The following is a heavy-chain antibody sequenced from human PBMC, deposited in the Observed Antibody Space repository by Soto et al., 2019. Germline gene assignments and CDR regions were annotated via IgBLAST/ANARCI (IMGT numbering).Heavy chain of an antibody. V-gene: IGHV3-23*01. D-gene: IGHD1-20*01. Sequence: GGSLRLSCVASGFTFSSYAMSWVRQAPGKGLEWVSGISGSGGATYYADSVKGRLTISRDNSKNMLYLQMNSLRAEDTAVYYCAKDRAEGPQLTGLYYFDYCGQGTL. J-gene: IGHJ4*02. CDR2: ISGSGGAT. CDR1: GFTFSSYA. CDR3: AKDRAEGPQLTGLYYFDY.